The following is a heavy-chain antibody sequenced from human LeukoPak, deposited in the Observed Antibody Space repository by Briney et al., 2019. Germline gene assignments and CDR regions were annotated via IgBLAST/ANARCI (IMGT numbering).Heavy chain of an antibody. D-gene: IGHD1-14*01. J-gene: IGHJ6*02. CDR2: INGDGRST. CDR3: AKDRGAPDFYGMDV. CDR1: GFTFNNYW. V-gene: IGHV3-74*01. Sequence: GGSLRLSCAGSGFTFNNYWMHWVRQVPGKGLEWVSRINGDGRSTSYADSVKGRFTITRDNAKYTLFLQMNNLGAEDTAVYYCAKDRGAPDFYGMDVWGQGTTVTVSS.